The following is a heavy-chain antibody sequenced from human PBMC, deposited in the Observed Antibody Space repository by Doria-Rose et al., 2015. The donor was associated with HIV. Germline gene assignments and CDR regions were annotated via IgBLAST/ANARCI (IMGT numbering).Heavy chain of an antibody. V-gene: IGHV2-26*01. D-gene: IGHD6-13*01. CDR1: GVSLSSPGMG. Sequence: QVTLKESGPVLVKPTETLTLTCTVSGVSLSSPGMGVSWIRQPPGKALEWLANIFSDDERSYKTSLKSRLTISRGTSKSQEVLTMTDMDPVDTATYYCARIKSSRWYHKYYFDFWGQGTLVIVSA. CDR2: IFSDDER. CDR3: ARIKSSRWYHKYYFDF. J-gene: IGHJ4*02.